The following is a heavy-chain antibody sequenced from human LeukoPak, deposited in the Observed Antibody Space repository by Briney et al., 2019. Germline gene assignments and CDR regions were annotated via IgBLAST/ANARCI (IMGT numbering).Heavy chain of an antibody. CDR2: FYYSGSS. CDR1: GGSISGYH. CDR3: ARVPRSYYYYYYMDV. V-gene: IGHV4-59*01. J-gene: IGHJ6*03. Sequence: SETLSLTCNVSGGSISGYHWSWIRQPPGKGLEWLGYFYYSGSSNYNPSLKGRVTMSADTSKNQFSLKLSSVTAADTAVYYCARVPRSYYYYYYMDVWGKGTTVTVSS.